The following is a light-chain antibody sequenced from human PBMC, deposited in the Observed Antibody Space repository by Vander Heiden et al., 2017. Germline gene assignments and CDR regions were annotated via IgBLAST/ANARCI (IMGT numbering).Light chain of an antibody. J-gene: IGLJ1*01. CDR3: SSYTSSNTLV. CDR1: SSDVGAYNY. Sequence: QSALTQPASVSGSPGQSITISCTGTSSDVGAYNYVSWYQQHPGKAPKLIIYDVTNRPSGVSNRFSCSKSGNTASLTTSGLQAEDEADYYCSSYTSSNTLVFGTGTKVTVL. V-gene: IGLV2-14*03. CDR2: DVT.